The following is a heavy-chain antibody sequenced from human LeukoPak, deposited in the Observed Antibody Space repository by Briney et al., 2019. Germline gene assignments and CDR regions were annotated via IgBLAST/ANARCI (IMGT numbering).Heavy chain of an antibody. CDR3: ARGDSVAGHDY. CDR1: GFTFSSYD. J-gene: IGHJ4*02. D-gene: IGHD6-19*01. Sequence: GGSLRLSCAASGFTFSSYDMHWVRQATGKGLEWVSAIGTAGDTYYPGSVKGRFTVSRENAKNSLYLQMNSLRAGDTAVYYCARGDSVAGHDYWGQGTLVTVSS. V-gene: IGHV3-13*01. CDR2: IGTAGDT.